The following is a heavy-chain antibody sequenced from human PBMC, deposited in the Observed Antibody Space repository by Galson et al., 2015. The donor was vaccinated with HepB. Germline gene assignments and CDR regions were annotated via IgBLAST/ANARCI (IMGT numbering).Heavy chain of an antibody. J-gene: IGHJ4*02. Sequence: PALVKPTQTLTLTCTVSGFSLSNARMGVSWIRQPPGKALEWLAHIFSNDEKSYSTSLKSRLTISKDTSKSQVVLTMTNMDPVDTATYYCALTRTPPGSYVSYWGQGTLVTVSS. V-gene: IGHV2-26*01. CDR1: GFSLSNARMG. D-gene: IGHD3-10*01. CDR2: IFSNDEK. CDR3: ALTRTPPGSYVSY.